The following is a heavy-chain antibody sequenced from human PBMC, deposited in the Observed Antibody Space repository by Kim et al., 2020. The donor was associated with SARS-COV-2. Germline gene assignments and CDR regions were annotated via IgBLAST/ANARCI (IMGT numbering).Heavy chain of an antibody. Sequence: GRFNISRDNSKNTVYLQMSSLRAEDTAVYYCAREVWVAAAADYYYYGMDVWGQGTTVTVSS. J-gene: IGHJ6*02. D-gene: IGHD6-13*01. CDR3: AREVWVAAAADYYYYGMDV. V-gene: IGHV3-30*07.